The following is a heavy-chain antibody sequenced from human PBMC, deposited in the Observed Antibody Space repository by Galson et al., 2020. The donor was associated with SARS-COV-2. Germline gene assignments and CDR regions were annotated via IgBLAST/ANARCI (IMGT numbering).Heavy chain of an antibody. CDR3: AREHYSSGWPPLE. CDR1: GFTFSDYY. D-gene: IGHD6-19*01. J-gene: IGHJ4*02. CDR2: ISSSGSTI. V-gene: IGHV3-11*01. Sequence: GESLKISCAASGFTFSDYYMSWIRQAPGKGLEWVSYISSSGSTIYYADSVKGRFTISRDNAKNSLYLQMNSLRAEDTAVYYCAREHYSSGWPPLEWGQGTLVTVSS.